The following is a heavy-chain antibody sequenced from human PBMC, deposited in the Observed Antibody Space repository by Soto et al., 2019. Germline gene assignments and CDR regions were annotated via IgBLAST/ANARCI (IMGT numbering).Heavy chain of an antibody. Sequence: QVQLVQSGAEVKRPGSSVKVSCKASGDTFNFYSINWVRQAPGVGLEWVGRVNPILSMSNYAQRFQGRVTMTADKATSTASMELRRLRSEDRAIYYCASSYGSGYRAFDYWGQGALVTVSS. CDR2: VNPILSMS. CDR3: ASSYGSGYRAFDY. J-gene: IGHJ4*02. V-gene: IGHV1-69*02. CDR1: GDTFNFYS. D-gene: IGHD3-10*01.